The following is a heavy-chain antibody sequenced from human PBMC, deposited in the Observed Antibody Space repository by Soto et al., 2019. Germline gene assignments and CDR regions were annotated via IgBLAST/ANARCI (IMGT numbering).Heavy chain of an antibody. J-gene: IGHJ4*02. CDR3: AKEGRPRIAAAGTPYY. V-gene: IGHV3-30*18. CDR2: ISYDGSNK. CDR1: GFTFSSYG. Sequence: QVQLVESGGGVVQPGRSLRLSCAASGFTFSSYGMHWVRQAPGKGLEWVAVISYDGSNKYYADSVKGRFTISRDNSKNXLYLQMNSLRAEDTAVYYCAKEGRPRIAAAGTPYYWGQGTLVTVSS. D-gene: IGHD6-13*01.